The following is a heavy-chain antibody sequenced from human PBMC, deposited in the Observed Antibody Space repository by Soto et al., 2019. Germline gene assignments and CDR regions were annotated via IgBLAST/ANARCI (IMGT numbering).Heavy chain of an antibody. CDR2: IKQDGSEK. D-gene: IGHD1-26*01. V-gene: IGHV3-7*01. CDR3: AKGLKGIVGATYYYYGMDV. Sequence: PGGSLRLSCAASGFTFSSYWMSWVRQAPGKGLEWVANIKQDGSEKYYADSVKGRFTISRDNSKNTLYLQMNSLRAEDTAVYYCAKGLKGIVGATYYYYGMDVWGQGTTVTVSS. J-gene: IGHJ6*02. CDR1: GFTFSSYW.